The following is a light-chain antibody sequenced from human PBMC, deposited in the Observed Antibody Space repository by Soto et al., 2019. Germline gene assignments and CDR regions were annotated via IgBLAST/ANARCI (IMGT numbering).Light chain of an antibody. CDR3: QQDNSYSWT. CDR1: QSISSW. CDR2: KAS. J-gene: IGKJ1*01. V-gene: IGKV1-5*03. Sequence: DIQMTQPPSTLSASVGDRVTITCRASQSISSWLAWYQQKPGKAPKLLIYKASSLESGVPSRFSGSGSGTEFTLTISSLQPDDFAPYYCQQDNSYSWTFGQGTKVESK.